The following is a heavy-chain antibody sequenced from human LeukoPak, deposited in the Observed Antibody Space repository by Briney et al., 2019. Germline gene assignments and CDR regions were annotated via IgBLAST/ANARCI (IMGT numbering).Heavy chain of an antibody. CDR1: GFTFSSYS. CDR2: ISSSSSYI. D-gene: IGHD3-22*01. V-gene: IGHV3-21*01. Sequence: GGSLRLSCAASGFTFSSYSMNWVRQAPGKGLEWVSSISSSSSYIYYADSVKGRFTISRDNAKNSLYLQMNSLRAEDTAAYYCASERSGYYFFDYWGQGTLVTVSS. J-gene: IGHJ4*02. CDR3: ASERSGYYFFDY.